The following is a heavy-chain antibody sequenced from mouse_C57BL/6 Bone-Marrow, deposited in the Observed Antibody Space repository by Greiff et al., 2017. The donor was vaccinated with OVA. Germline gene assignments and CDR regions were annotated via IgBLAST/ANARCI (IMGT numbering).Heavy chain of an antibody. CDR1: GYTFTDCE. V-gene: IGHV1-15*01. Sequence: QVQLQQSGAELVRPGASVTLSCKASGYTFTDCEMHWVKQTPVHGLEWIGAIDPETGGTAYNQKFKGKAILTADKSSSTAYMELRSLTSEDSAVYYCTRSHITTARGHWYFDVWGTGTTVTVSS. D-gene: IGHD1-1*01. CDR3: TRSHITTARGHWYFDV. CDR2: IDPETGGT. J-gene: IGHJ1*03.